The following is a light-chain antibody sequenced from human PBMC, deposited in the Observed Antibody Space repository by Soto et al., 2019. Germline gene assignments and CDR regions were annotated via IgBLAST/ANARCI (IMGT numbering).Light chain of an antibody. J-gene: IGKJ4*01. CDR3: QQCYNWPLT. CDR1: QSVSSS. Sequence: EILMTQSPATLSVSPGERATLSCRASQSVSSSLAWYQQKPGQAPRLLIYGASTRATGVPARFSGSGSGPEFALTISSLQSEDFAVYYCQQCYNWPLTFGGGTKVEIK. V-gene: IGKV3-15*01. CDR2: GAS.